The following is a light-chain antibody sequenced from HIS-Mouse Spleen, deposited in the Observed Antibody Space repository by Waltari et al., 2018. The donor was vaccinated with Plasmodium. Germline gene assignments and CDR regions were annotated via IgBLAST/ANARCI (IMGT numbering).Light chain of an antibody. J-gene: IGKJ1*01. CDR3: QQNYNTWT. CDR2: AAS. CDR1: QSISSY. Sequence: DIPMTQSPSSLSASVGDRVTIPCRASQSISSYLNWYQQKPGKAPKLLIYAASSLQSGVPSRFSGSGSGTDFTLTISSLQPEDFATYYCQQNYNTWTFGQGTKVEIK. V-gene: IGKV1-39*01.